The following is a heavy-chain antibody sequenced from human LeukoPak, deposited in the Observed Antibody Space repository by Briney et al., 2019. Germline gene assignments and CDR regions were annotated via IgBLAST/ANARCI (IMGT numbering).Heavy chain of an antibody. D-gene: IGHD3-22*01. CDR3: AKLSRTYYYDSSGYYYDY. J-gene: IGHJ4*02. Sequence: PGGSLRLSCAASGFIFSNYAMSWVRQAPGEGLEWVSGISGSGDSSYYADSVKGRFTISRDNSGNTLYLQMNSLRAEDTAVYYCAKLSRTYYYDSSGYYYDYWGQGTLVTVSS. V-gene: IGHV3-23*01. CDR1: GFIFSNYA. CDR2: ISGSGDSS.